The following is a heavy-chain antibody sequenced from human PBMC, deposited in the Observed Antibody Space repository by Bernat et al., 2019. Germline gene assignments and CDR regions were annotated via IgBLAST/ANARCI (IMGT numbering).Heavy chain of an antibody. D-gene: IGHD1-26*01. CDR2: ISYDGSNK. CDR3: ARVRVGAKGGYFDY. CDR1: GFTFSSYA. J-gene: IGHJ4*02. V-gene: IGHV3-30-3*01. Sequence: QVQLVESGGGVVQPGRSLRLSCAASGFTFSSYAMHWVRQAPGKGLEWVAVISYDGSNKYYADSVKGRFTISRDNSKNTLYLQMNSLRAEDTAVYYCARVRVGAKGGYFDYWGQGTLVTVSS.